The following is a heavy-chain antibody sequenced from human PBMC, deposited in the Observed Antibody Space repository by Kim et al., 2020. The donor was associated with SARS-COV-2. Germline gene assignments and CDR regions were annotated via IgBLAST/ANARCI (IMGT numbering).Heavy chain of an antibody. CDR2: INHSGST. CDR1: GGSFSGYY. J-gene: IGHJ5*02. D-gene: IGHD6-13*01. V-gene: IGHV4-34*01. CDR3: ARGDLGAAAGET. Sequence: SETLSLTCAVYGGSFSGYYWSWIRQPPGKGLEWIGEINHSGSTNYNPSLKSRVTISVDTSKNQFSLKLSSVTAADTAVYYCARGDLGAAAGETWGQGTLVTVSS.